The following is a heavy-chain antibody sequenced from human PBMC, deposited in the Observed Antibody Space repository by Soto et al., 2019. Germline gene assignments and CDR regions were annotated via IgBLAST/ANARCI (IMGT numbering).Heavy chain of an antibody. J-gene: IGHJ3*02. V-gene: IGHV6-1*01. CDR3: ARVQYIAEEAFDI. CDR2: TYYRSKWYN. Sequence: SQTLSLTCAISGDSVSSNSAAWNGIRQSPSRGLEWLGRTYYRSKWYNDYAVSVKSRITINPDTSKNQFSLQLNSVTPEDTAVYYCARVQYIAEEAFDIWGQGTMVTVSS. D-gene: IGHD6-13*01. CDR1: GDSVSSNSAA.